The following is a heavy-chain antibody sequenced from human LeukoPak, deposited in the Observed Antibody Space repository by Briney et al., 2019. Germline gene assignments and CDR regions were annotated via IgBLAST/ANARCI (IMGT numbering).Heavy chain of an antibody. D-gene: IGHD3-10*01. J-gene: IGHJ4*02. Sequence: ASVKVSCKASGGTFSSYAISWVRQAPGQGLEWMGWISAYNGNTNYAQKLQGRVTMTTDTSTSTAYMELRSLRSDDTAVYYCARDRGGTLFDYWGQGTLVTVSS. CDR3: ARDRGGTLFDY. CDR1: GGTFSSYA. V-gene: IGHV1-18*01. CDR2: ISAYNGNT.